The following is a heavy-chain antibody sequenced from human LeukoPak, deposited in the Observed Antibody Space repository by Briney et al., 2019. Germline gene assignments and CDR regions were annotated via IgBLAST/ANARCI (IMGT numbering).Heavy chain of an antibody. CDR3: TTDQATHLPRGF. J-gene: IGHJ4*02. CDR2: IKSKSDGGTA. D-gene: IGHD6-25*01. CDR1: GYIFSNAW. V-gene: IGHV3-15*07. Sequence: GGSLRLSSVASGYIFSNAWRNWVRQAPGKGLEWVGRIKSKSDGGTADYAAPVKGRSIISRDDSKNILYLQVNSLKIEDTAIYYCTTDQATHLPRGFWGQGTLVTVSS.